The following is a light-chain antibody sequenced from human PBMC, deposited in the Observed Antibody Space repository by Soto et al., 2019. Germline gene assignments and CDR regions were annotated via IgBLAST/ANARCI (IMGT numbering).Light chain of an antibody. CDR3: AVWDNSMTAWV. V-gene: IGLV1-44*01. CDR2: INN. J-gene: IGLJ3*02. Sequence: QSVLTQPPSVSGTPGQRVTISCSGGFSDIGSNSVNWYQELPGTAPKLLIYINNQRPSGVPDRFSGSKSGTSASLAIGGLQSEDEAHYYCAVWDNSMTAWVFGGGTKLTVL. CDR1: FSDIGSNS.